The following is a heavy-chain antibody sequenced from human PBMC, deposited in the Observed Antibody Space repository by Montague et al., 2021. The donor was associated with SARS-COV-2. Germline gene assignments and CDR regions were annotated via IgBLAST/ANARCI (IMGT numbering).Heavy chain of an antibody. V-gene: IGHV4-34*01. J-gene: IGHJ4*02. CDR2: ICQRKRT. D-gene: IGHD3-10*01. CDR3: ERRGSSVWGVPVSAERDY. Sequence: SETLSLTCSRLVWSYCGDYRNCIRQNPGKGRNSYAEICQRKRTNNNPSLKSRVIITVDTSKNQFSLKLSSVTAADTAVYYCERRGSSVWGVPVSAERDYWGQGILVIVSA. CDR1: VWSYCGDY.